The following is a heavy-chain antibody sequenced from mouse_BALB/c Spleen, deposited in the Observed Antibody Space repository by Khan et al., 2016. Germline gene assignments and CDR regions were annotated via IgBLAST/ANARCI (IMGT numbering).Heavy chain of an antibody. CDR1: GYTFTNYG. CDR3: ARGKYDGVAY. V-gene: IGHV9-3-1*01. J-gene: IGHJ3*01. CDR2: INTYTGEP. Sequence: QIQLVQSGPELKKPGETVKISCKASGYTFTNYGMNWVKQAPGKGLKWMGWINTYTGEPTYADDFKGRSAFSLETSASTAYLQINNLKNEDTATYFCARGKYDGVAYWGQGTLVTVSA. D-gene: IGHD2-14*01.